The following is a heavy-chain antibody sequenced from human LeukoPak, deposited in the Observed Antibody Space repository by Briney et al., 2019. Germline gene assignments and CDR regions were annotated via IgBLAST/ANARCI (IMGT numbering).Heavy chain of an antibody. CDR1: GGTFSSYA. CDR3: ARDDSWSSLGYYFMDV. D-gene: IGHD6-13*01. J-gene: IGHJ6*03. Sequence: ASVKVFCKASGGTFSSYAISWVRQAPGQGLEWMGGIIPIFGTANYAQKFQGRVTITTDESTSTAYMELSSLRSEDTAVYYCARDDSWSSLGYYFMDVWGKGTTVTVSS. CDR2: IIPIFGTA. V-gene: IGHV1-69*05.